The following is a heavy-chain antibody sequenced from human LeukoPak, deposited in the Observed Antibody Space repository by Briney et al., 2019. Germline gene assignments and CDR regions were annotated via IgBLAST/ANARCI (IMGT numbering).Heavy chain of an antibody. D-gene: IGHD6-13*01. CDR2: IYTSGST. CDR1: GGSISSYY. V-gene: IGHV4-4*07. CDR3: ARAGPSSSWYGHWYFDL. Sequence: SETLSLTCTVSGGSISSYYWSWIRQPAGKGLEWIGRIYTSGSTNYNPSLKSRVTMSVDTSKNQFSLKLSSVTAADTAVYYCARAGPSSSWYGHWYFDLWGRGTLATVSS. J-gene: IGHJ2*01.